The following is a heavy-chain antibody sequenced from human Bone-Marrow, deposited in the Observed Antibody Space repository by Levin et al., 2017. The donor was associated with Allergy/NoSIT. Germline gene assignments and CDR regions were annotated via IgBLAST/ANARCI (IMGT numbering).Heavy chain of an antibody. D-gene: IGHD1-26*01. Sequence: ASVKVSCEASGYTFTDYYIHWLRQAPGHRLEWMGWFNPNSGGTHYAQKFQGRVTMTRDTSITTAYMELSRLKSDDTAVYYCARGRAPSGNWLFDYWGQGTLVTVSS. CDR2: FNPNSGGT. CDR1: GYTFTDYY. CDR3: ARGRAPSGNWLFDY. V-gene: IGHV1-2*02. J-gene: IGHJ4*02.